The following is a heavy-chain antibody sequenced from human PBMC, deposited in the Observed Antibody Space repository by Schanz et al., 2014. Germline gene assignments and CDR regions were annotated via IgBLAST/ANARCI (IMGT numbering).Heavy chain of an antibody. CDR2: IIPILGIA. D-gene: IGHD5-12*01. Sequence: QVQLVQSGAEVKKPGASVKVSCKTSGYTFSSYGITWVRQAPGQGLEWMGRIIPILGIANYAQKFQGRVTNTADKSTSTAYMELSSLRSDDTAVYYCARGGGPEDVFDIWGQGTILTVSS. J-gene: IGHJ3*02. CDR1: GYTFSSYG. V-gene: IGHV1-69*04. CDR3: ARGGGPEDVFDI.